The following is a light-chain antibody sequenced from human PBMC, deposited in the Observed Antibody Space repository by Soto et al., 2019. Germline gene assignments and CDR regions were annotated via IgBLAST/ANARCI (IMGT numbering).Light chain of an antibody. CDR2: ENN. Sequence: QSVLTQPPSVSAAPGPKVTISCSGSSSNIGNNYVSWYQQLPGTAPKLLIYENNKRPSGIPDRVSGSKSGTSATLGITGLQTGDEADYYCGTWDSSLSAGVFGGGTKLTVL. V-gene: IGLV1-51*02. CDR1: SSNIGNNY. CDR3: GTWDSSLSAGV. J-gene: IGLJ2*01.